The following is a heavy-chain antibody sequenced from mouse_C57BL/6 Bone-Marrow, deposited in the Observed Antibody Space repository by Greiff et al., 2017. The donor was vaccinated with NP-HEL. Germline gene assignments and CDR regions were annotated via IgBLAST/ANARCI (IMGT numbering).Heavy chain of an antibody. CDR1: GYTFTSYG. Sequence: QVQLQESGAELARPGASVKLSCKASGYTFTSYGISWVKQSTGQGLEWIGEIYPRSGNTYYNEKFKGKATLTAYKSSSTAYMELRSLTSDDSAVYFCAIWDYGSSYEYFDYWGQGTTLTVSS. J-gene: IGHJ2*01. CDR3: AIWDYGSSYEYFDY. CDR2: IYPRSGNT. V-gene: IGHV1-81*01. D-gene: IGHD1-1*01.